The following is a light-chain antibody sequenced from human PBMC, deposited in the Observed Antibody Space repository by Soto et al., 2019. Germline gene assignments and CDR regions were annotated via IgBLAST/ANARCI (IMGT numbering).Light chain of an antibody. V-gene: IGKV3-20*01. CDR3: QQYGTSEII. Sequence: EIVLTQSPATLSLAPGERATLSCRASQSITSNYLAWYQQKPGQAPRLLIYDTSSRATGIPDRFSGSGSGTDFTLTITRLEPEDFAVFYCQQYGTSEIIFGQGTRLEIK. CDR2: DTS. CDR1: QSITSNY. J-gene: IGKJ5*01.